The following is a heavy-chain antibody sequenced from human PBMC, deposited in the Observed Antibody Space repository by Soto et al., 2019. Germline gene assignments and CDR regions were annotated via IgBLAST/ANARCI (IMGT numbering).Heavy chain of an antibody. V-gene: IGHV3-23*01. D-gene: IGHD3-3*01. CDR3: ANLRSIWSYMDV. J-gene: IGHJ6*03. CDR1: GFTFSSYA. Sequence: GGSLRLSCAASGFTFSSYAMSWVRQAPGKGLEWVSAISGSGGSTYYADSVKGRFTISRDKSKNTLYLQMNRLSAEDTAVYYCANLRSIWSYMDVWGKGTTVTVSS. CDR2: ISGSGGST.